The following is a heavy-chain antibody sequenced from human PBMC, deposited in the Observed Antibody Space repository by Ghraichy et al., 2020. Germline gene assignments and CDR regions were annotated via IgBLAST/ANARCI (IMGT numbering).Heavy chain of an antibody. CDR2: IKYDGSAE. J-gene: IGHJ4*02. V-gene: IGHV3-7*01. D-gene: IGHD2-21*02. CDR3: ARGWGRFDY. Sequence: GESLNISCAASGFAYNSYWMNCVRQAPGKGLEWVAYIKYDGSAEYYVDSVKGRFAISRDNAKNSLFLQMNSLRAEDTAVYYCARGWGRFDYWGQGTLVTVSS. CDR1: GFAYNSYW.